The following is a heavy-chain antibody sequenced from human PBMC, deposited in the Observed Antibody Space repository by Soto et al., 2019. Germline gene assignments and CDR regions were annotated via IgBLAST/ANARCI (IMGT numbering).Heavy chain of an antibody. CDR3: ARDLTTIVLMVYAIPLPHYGMDV. J-gene: IGHJ6*02. V-gene: IGHV3-30-3*01. CDR1: GFTFSSYA. D-gene: IGHD2-8*01. Sequence: GGSLRLSCAASGFTFSSYAMHWVRQAPGKGLEWVAVISYDGSNKYYADSVKGRFTISRDNSKNTLYLQMNSLRAEDTAVYYCARDLTTIVLMVYAIPLPHYGMDVWGQGTTVTVSS. CDR2: ISYDGSNK.